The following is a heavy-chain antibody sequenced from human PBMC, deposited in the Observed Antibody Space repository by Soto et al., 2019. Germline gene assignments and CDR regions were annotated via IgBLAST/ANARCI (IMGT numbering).Heavy chain of an antibody. CDR3: ARGGQSIAAAAAYDY. V-gene: IGHV3-13*04. CDR1: GFTFSSYD. J-gene: IGHJ4*02. Sequence: PGGSLRLSCAASGFTFSSYDMHWARQATGKGLEWVSAIGTAGDTYYPGSVKGRFTISRENAKNSLYLQMNSLRAGDTAVYYCARGGQSIAAAAAYDYWGQGTLVTVSS. CDR2: IGTAGDT. D-gene: IGHD6-13*01.